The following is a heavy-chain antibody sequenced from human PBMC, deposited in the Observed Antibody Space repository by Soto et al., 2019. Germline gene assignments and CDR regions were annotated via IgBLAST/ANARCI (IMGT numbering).Heavy chain of an antibody. CDR2: ISYDGSNK. V-gene: IGHV3-30-3*01. CDR3: AREFTSFGANYVMDV. Sequence: QVQLVESGGGVVQPGRSLRLSCAASGFTFSSYAMHWVRQAPGKGLEWVAVISYDGSNKYYADSVKGRFTISRDNSKNTMYLQMNSLRAEDTVVDYCAREFTSFGANYVMDVWGQGTTATV. J-gene: IGHJ6*02. D-gene: IGHD3-3*01. CDR1: GFTFSSYA.